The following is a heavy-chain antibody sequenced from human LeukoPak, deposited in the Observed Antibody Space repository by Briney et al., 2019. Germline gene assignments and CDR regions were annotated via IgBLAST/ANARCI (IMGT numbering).Heavy chain of an antibody. J-gene: IGHJ4*02. V-gene: IGHV1-69*04. CDR2: IIPILGIA. CDR3: ASREREDYGGNS. Sequence: ASVKVSCKASGGTFSSYAISWVRQAPGQGLEWMGRIIPILGIANYAQKFQGRVTITADKSTSTAYMELSSLRSEDTAVYYCASREREDYGGNSWGQGTLVTVSS. D-gene: IGHD4-23*01. CDR1: GGTFSSYA.